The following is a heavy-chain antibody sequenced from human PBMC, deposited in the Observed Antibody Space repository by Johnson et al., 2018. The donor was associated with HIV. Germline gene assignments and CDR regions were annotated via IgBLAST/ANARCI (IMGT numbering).Heavy chain of an antibody. J-gene: IGHJ3*02. V-gene: IGHV3-30*02. Sequence: QVQLLESGGGVVQPGGSLRLSCAASGFTFSSYGMHWVRQAPGKGLEWVAFIRYDGSNKYYADSVKGRFTISRDNSKNTLYLQMNSLRTEDTAVYYCARGDWLTVITSPDAFDIWGQGTMVTVSS. CDR2: IRYDGSNK. D-gene: IGHD4-23*01. CDR3: ARGDWLTVITSPDAFDI. CDR1: GFTFSSYG.